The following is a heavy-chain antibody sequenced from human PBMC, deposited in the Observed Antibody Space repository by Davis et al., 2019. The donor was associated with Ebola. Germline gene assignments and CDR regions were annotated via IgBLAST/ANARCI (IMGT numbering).Heavy chain of an antibody. Sequence: SVKVSCKASGGTFSSYAISWVRQAPGQGLEWMGGIIPIFGTANYAQKFQGRVTITADESTSTAYMELSSLRSEDTAVYYCAREGMVVPAAIQRPYYYGMDVWGQGTTVTVSS. CDR1: GGTFSSYA. J-gene: IGHJ6*02. CDR3: AREGMVVPAAIQRPYYYGMDV. CDR2: IIPIFGTA. D-gene: IGHD2-2*02. V-gene: IGHV1-69*13.